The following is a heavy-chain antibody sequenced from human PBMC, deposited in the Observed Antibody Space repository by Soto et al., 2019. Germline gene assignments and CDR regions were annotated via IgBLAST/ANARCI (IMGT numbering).Heavy chain of an antibody. V-gene: IGHV3-15*07. CDR1: GFTFSNAW. Sequence: GGSLKLSCAASGFTFSNAWMNWVRQAPGKGLEWVGRIKSKTDGGTTDYAAPVKGRFTISRDDSKNTPYLQMNSLKTEDTAVYYCTTAGGGSLPRHYYYYGMDVWGQGTTVTVSS. J-gene: IGHJ6*02. D-gene: IGHD2-15*01. CDR2: IKSKTDGGTT. CDR3: TTAGGGSLPRHYYYYGMDV.